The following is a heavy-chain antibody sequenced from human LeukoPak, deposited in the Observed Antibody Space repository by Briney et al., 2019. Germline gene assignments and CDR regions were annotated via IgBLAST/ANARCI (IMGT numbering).Heavy chain of an antibody. CDR2: IIPIYGTP. CDR1: GGTLSGYA. Sequence: GASVKVSCKASGGTLSGYAISWVRQAPGQGLEWMGGIIPIYGTPHSAQKFQGRVTITRNTSTSTAYMELSSLRSEDTAVYYCARVSIEEGSSWSSFDYWGQGTLVTVSS. CDR3: ARVSIEEGSSWSSFDY. D-gene: IGHD6-13*01. J-gene: IGHJ4*02. V-gene: IGHV1-69*05.